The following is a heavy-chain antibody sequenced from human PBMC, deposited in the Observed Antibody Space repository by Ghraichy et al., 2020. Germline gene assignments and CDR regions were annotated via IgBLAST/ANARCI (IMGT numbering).Heavy chain of an antibody. CDR3: ARASGWYSYSYYYGMDV. J-gene: IGHJ6*02. D-gene: IGHD6-19*01. CDR1: GDSIGSYY. V-gene: IGHV4-59*01. Sequence: SQTLSLTCNVSGDSIGSYYWSWIRKPPGKGLEWIGYIYYSGSTNYNPSLKSRVTISVDTSKNQFSLKLSSVTAADTAVYYCARASGWYSYSYYYGMDVWGQGTTVTVSS. CDR2: IYYSGST.